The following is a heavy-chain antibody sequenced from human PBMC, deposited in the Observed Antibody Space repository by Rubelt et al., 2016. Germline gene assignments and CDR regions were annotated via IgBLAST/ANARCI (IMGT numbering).Heavy chain of an antibody. J-gene: IGHJ5*02. CDR2: ITASGGPT. CDR3: AKVFPRIPAAGTPPLRCFDP. Sequence: EVQLVESGGGLVQPGGSLRLSCAASGFTVSSNYMSWVRQAPGKGLEWVSAITASGGPTYYAVSVQGRFTISRDNSKHTLYLQMNSLRAEDTALYYCAKVFPRIPAAGTPPLRCFDPWGQGTLVTVSS. D-gene: IGHD6-13*01. CDR1: GFTVSSNY. V-gene: IGHV3-23*04.